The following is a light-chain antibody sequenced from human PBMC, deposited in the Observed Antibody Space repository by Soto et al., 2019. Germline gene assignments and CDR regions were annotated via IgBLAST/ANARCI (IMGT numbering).Light chain of an antibody. CDR3: CSYTSGFILV. CDR1: SGDIGGYNH. CDR2: DVN. V-gene: IGLV2-14*03. J-gene: IGLJ3*02. Sequence: QSALTQPASVSGSPGQLITISCIGTSGDIGGYNHVSWYQLHPDKAPKLMLYDVNNRPSGVSSRFSGSKSGNTASLTISGLQPEDEASYYCCSYTSGFILVFGGGTKVTVL.